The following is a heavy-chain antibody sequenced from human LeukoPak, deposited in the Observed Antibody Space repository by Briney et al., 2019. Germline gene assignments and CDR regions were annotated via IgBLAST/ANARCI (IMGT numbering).Heavy chain of an antibody. J-gene: IGHJ4*02. D-gene: IGHD3-3*01. CDR3: ARGLNDSWTGENY. CDR1: GGSISSSSYY. Sequence: SETLSLTCTVSGGSISSSSYYWGWIRQPPGKGLEWIGSIYYSGSTYYNPSLKSRVTISVDTSKNQFSLKLSSVTAADTAVYHCARGLNDSWTGENYWGQGILVTVSS. V-gene: IGHV4-39*07. CDR2: IYYSGST.